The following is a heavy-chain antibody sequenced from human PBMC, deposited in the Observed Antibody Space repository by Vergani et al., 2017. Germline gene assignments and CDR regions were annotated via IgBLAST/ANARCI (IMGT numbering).Heavy chain of an antibody. CDR2: IYYSGST. CDR1: GGSISSSSSY. Sequence: QLQLQESGPGLVKPSETLSLTCTVSGGSISSSSSYWGWIRQPPGKGLEWIGTIYYSGSTYYNLSLKSRVTISVDTSKNQFSLKLSSVTAADTAVYYCATGIAAGGTTLFFYWGQGTLVTVSS. J-gene: IGHJ4*02. D-gene: IGHD6-13*01. CDR3: ATGIAAGGTTLFFY. V-gene: IGHV4-39*01.